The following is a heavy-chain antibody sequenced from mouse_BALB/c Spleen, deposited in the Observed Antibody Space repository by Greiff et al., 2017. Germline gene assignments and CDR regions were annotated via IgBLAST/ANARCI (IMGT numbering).Heavy chain of an antibody. CDR2: ISYIGST. CDR3: ARRYYGYLYAMDY. V-gene: IGHV3-2*02. J-gene: IGHJ4*01. D-gene: IGHD2-2*01. Sequence: EVKLMESGPGLVKPSQSLSLTCTVTGYSITSDYAWNWIRQFPGNKLEWMGYISYIGSTSYNPSLKSRISITRDTSKNQFFLQLNSVTTGDTATYYCARRYYGYLYAMDYWGQGTSVTVSS. CDR1: GYSITSDYA.